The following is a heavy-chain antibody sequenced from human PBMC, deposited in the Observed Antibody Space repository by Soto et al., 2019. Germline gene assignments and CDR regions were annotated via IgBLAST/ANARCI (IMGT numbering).Heavy chain of an antibody. Sequence: PGGSLRLSCAASGFTFCTYSMNWVRQAPGKGLEWVSYISTTGSTIYYADSVKGRFTISRDNAKNSLYLQMTSLRAEDTAVYYCARYKGYCSGGSCYYYYYMDVWGKGTTVTVSS. CDR2: ISTTGSTI. CDR1: GFTFCTYS. D-gene: IGHD2-15*01. V-gene: IGHV3-48*01. CDR3: ARYKGYCSGGSCYYYYYMDV. J-gene: IGHJ6*03.